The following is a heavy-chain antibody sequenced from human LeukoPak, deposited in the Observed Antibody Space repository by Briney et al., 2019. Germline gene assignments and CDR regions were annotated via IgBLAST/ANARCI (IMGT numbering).Heavy chain of an antibody. Sequence: GGSLRLSCAASGFTLSSYGMSWVRQAPGKGLEWVSSIFPTSREIHYADSVRGRFTISRDNTKSTLSLQMNSLRAEDTAIYYCATYRQVMLPFESWGQGTLVTVSS. CDR1: GFTLSSYG. V-gene: IGHV3-23*01. J-gene: IGHJ4*02. CDR2: IFPTSREI. D-gene: IGHD5-18*01. CDR3: ATYRQVMLPFES.